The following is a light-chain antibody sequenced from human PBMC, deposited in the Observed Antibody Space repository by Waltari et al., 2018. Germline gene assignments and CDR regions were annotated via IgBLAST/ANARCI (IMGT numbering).Light chain of an antibody. J-gene: IGKJ1*01. CDR1: QSVLYSVHNKNY. CDR3: HQYSTTPWT. V-gene: IGKV4-1*01. CDR2: WAS. Sequence: DIVMTQSPDSLAVSLGERATINCKSSQSVLYSVHNKNYLAWYQQKPGQPPKLLIYWASARESGVPDRFSGSGSGTDFTLTITGLQAEDVAVYYCHQYSTTPWTFGQGTKVEI.